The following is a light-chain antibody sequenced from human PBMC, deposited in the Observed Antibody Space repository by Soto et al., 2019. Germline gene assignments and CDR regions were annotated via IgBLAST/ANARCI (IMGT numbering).Light chain of an antibody. CDR3: QQSYNTPT. V-gene: IGKV1-39*01. Sequence: DIQMTQSRSSLSASVGDRVTITCRASQTIVKYLNWYQQRPGKAPKLLIYSASSLQSGVPSRFSGSGSGTDFTLTISSLQFEDFATYYCQQSYNTPTFGQGTKLEIK. J-gene: IGKJ2*01. CDR2: SAS. CDR1: QTIVKY.